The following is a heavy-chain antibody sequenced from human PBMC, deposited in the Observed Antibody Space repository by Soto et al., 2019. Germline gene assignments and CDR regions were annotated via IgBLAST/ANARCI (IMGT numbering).Heavy chain of an antibody. J-gene: IGHJ4*02. D-gene: IGHD6-19*01. Sequence: SRFTLNHYDISWVRQAPGKGLEWVSAISGSGGSTYYADSVKGRFTISRDNSKNTLYLQMNSLRAEDTAVYYCAKDLIQWHDYWGQGTLVTVSS. CDR3: AKDLIQWHDY. V-gene: IGHV3-23*01. CDR2: ISGSGGST. CDR1: RFTLNHYD.